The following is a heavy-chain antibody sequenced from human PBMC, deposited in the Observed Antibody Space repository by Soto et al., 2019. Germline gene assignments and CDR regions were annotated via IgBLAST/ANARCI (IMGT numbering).Heavy chain of an antibody. J-gene: IGHJ4*02. V-gene: IGHV3-23*01. CDR3: AKGIYLWTLSY. Sequence: EVQLLESGGGLVQPGGSLRLSCAASGFTFRSYAMSGVSKAPGRGLEWVSAISGSGGSTYYADSVKGRFTISRDNSKNTLYLQMNSLRAEDTAVYYCAKGIYLWTLSYWGQGTLVTVSS. CDR1: GFTFRSYA. CDR2: ISGSGGST. D-gene: IGHD5-12*01.